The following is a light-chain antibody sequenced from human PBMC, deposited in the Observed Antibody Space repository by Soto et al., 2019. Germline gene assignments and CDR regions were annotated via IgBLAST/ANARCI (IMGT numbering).Light chain of an antibody. CDR2: DAS. CDR1: QPVSTW. J-gene: IGKJ5*01. V-gene: IGKV1-5*01. CDR3: QQYHRSSIT. Sequence: DLQMTQSPPTLSPSVADRATFTCRASQPVSTWVAWYQQKPGKAPNLLIYDASTLERGVPSRFSGTGSGTEFTLTISSLQPDDFATYYCQQYHRSSITFGQGTRLEIK.